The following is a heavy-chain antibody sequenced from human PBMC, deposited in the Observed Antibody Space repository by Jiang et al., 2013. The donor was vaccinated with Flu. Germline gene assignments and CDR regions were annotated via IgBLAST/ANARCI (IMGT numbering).Heavy chain of an antibody. Sequence: SGAEVKKPGASVKVSCKASGYTFTSYYMHWVRQAPGQGLEWMGIINPSGGSTSYAQKFQGRVTMTRDTSTSTVYMELSSLRSEDTAVYYCARDYGGVDRWQWLVYEWGQGTLVTVSS. J-gene: IGHJ4*02. CDR1: GYTFTSYY. CDR3: ARDYGGVDRWQWLVYE. CDR2: INPSGGST. D-gene: IGHD6-19*01. V-gene: IGHV1-46*01.